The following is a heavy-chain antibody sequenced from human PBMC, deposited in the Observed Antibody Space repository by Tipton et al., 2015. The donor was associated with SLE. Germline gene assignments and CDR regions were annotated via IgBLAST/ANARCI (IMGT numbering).Heavy chain of an antibody. V-gene: IGHV3-21*06. Sequence: SLRLSCTASGFAFGSFSMNWVRQPPGKGLEWVASISGTSPYIYYADSVRGRFTISRDNAKNSLHLQMNSLGAEDTALYYCARDGRVLAVPDSWGQGTLVTVSS. D-gene: IGHD3-3*02. CDR1: GFAFGSFS. J-gene: IGHJ4*02. CDR2: ISGTSPYI. CDR3: ARDGRVLAVPDS.